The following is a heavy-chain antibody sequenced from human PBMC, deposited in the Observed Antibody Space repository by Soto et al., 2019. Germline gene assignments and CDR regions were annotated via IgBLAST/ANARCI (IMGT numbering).Heavy chain of an antibody. CDR1: GFTFGDYA. D-gene: IGHD6-19*01. Sequence: GGSLRLSCTASGFTFGDYAMSWFRQAPGKGLEWVGFIRSKAYGGTTEYAASVKGRFTISRDDSKSIAYLQMNSLKTEDTAVYYCTRDGGIAVAGTNYYGMDVWGQGTTVTVSS. CDR3: TRDGGIAVAGTNYYGMDV. V-gene: IGHV3-49*03. J-gene: IGHJ6*02. CDR2: IRSKAYGGTT.